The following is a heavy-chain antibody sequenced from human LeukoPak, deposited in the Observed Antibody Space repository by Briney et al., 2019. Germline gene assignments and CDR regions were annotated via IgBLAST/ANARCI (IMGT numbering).Heavy chain of an antibody. V-gene: IGHV4-34*01. J-gene: IGHJ4*02. CDR1: GGSFSGYY. D-gene: IGHD6-19*01. CDR2: INHSGST. Sequence: SETLSLTCAVYGGSFSGYYWSWIRQPPGKGLKWIGEINHSGSTNYNPSLKSRVTISVDTSKNQFSLKLSSVTAADTAMYYCAVARGWYDSFFDHWGQGTLVTVSS. CDR3: AVARGWYDSFFDH.